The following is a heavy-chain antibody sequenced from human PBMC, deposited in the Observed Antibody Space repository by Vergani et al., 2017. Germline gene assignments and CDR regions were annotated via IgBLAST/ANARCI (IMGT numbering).Heavy chain of an antibody. CDR1: GDSVISTDYH. V-gene: IGHV4-39*01. CDR3: ASKRGACRAAYCHSYDF. CDR2: MDYSGST. Sequence: QVQLQESGPGLVKPSETLSLTCTVSGDSVISTDYHWGWIRQPPGKGLEWIGSMDYSGSTYYNPSLESRISISFETPKNQFSLWLTSVTAADTAVYYCASKRGACRAAYCHSYDFWGPGTLVGVSS. D-gene: IGHD2-15*01. J-gene: IGHJ4*02.